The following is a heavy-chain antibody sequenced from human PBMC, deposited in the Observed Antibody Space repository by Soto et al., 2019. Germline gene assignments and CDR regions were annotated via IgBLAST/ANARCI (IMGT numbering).Heavy chain of an antibody. V-gene: IGHV1-2*04. CDR1: GYTFTGYY. CDR3: ARMACSGGSCYGHAFDI. J-gene: IGHJ3*02. Sequence: QVPLVQSGAEVKKPGASVKVSCKASGYTFTGYYMHWVRQAPGQGLEWMGWINPNSGGTNYAQKFQGWVTMTRDTSISTAYMELSRLRSDDTAVYYCARMACSGGSCYGHAFDIWGQGTMVTVSS. D-gene: IGHD2-15*01. CDR2: INPNSGGT.